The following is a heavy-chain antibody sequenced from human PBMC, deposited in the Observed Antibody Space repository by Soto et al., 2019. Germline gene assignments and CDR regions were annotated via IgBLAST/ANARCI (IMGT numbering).Heavy chain of an antibody. CDR2: IYPSDSDT. CDR1: GYSFTSYW. CDR3: ARGGGPYYYYYGMDV. V-gene: IGHV5-51*01. J-gene: IGHJ6*02. Sequence: GASLKISCKGSGYSFTSYWIGWVRQMPGKGLEWMGIIYPSDSDTRYSPSFQGQVTISADKSISTAYLQWSSLKASDTAMYYCARGGGPYYYYYGMDVWGQGTTVTVSS. D-gene: IGHD3-16*01.